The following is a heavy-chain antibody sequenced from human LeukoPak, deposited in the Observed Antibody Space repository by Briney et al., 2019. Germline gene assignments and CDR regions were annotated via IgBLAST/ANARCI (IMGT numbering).Heavy chain of an antibody. V-gene: IGHV3-9*01. CDR3: AKGDCSSTSCTRAFDY. D-gene: IGHD2-2*01. Sequence: GRSLRLSCAASGFTFDDYAMHWGRQAPGEGLEWVSGISWNSGSIGYADSAKGRFTISRDNAKNSLYLQMNSLRAEDTALYYCAKGDCSSTSCTRAFDYWGQGTLVTVSS. CDR1: GFTFDDYA. J-gene: IGHJ4*02. CDR2: ISWNSGSI.